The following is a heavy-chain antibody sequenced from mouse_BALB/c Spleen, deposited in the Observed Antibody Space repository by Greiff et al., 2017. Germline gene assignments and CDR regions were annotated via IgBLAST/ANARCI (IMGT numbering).Heavy chain of an antibody. D-gene: IGHD2-14*01. Sequence: EVKLQESGGGLVQPGGSRKLSCAASGFAFSSFGMHWVRQAPEKGLEWVAYISSGSSTIYYADTVKGRFTISRDNPKNTLFLQMTSLRSEDTAMYYCARGRYDGPSAMDYWGQGTPVTVSS. CDR2: ISSGSSTI. CDR1: GFAFSSFG. CDR3: ARGRYDGPSAMDY. V-gene: IGHV5-17*02. J-gene: IGHJ4*01.